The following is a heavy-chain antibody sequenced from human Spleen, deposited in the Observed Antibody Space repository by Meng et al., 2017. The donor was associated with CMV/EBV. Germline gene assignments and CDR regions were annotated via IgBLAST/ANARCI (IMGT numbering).Heavy chain of an antibody. J-gene: IGHJ6*02. D-gene: IGHD1-26*01. CDR2: QNPSGAT. V-gene: IGHV1-8*01. Sequence: ASVKVSCKASGLALSTYDINWARQAAGQGLEWVGYQNPSGATGYAQSFRGRVTLTRDTSITTDYMELSSLRSEGTAVYYCASLGIRDGMDVWGQGTTVTVSS. CDR1: GLALSTYD. CDR3: ASLGIRDGMDV.